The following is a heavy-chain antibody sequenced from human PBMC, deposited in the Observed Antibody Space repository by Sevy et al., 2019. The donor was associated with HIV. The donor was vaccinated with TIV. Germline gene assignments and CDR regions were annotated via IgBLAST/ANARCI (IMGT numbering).Heavy chain of an antibody. D-gene: IGHD3-22*01. J-gene: IGHJ4*02. CDR2: LSGSAYST. V-gene: IGHV3-23*01. CDR3: AKEGGGYNYDSSGLFDY. Sequence: GGSLRLSCTASGFTFSTYAMSWVRQAPGKGLEWVSGLSGSAYSTYYGDSVKGRFIISRDNSKNTLDLQMNSLRADDTAVYYCAKEGGGYNYDSSGLFDYWGQGALVTVSS. CDR1: GFTFSTYA.